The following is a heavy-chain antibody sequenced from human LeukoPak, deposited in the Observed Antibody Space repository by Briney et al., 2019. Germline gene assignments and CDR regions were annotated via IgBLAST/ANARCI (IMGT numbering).Heavy chain of an antibody. V-gene: IGHV1-18*01. CDR1: GYTFTSYG. CDR3: ARVQDDRIQLWFYSRDVGLPPDY. Sequence: GASVKVSCKASGYTFTSYGISWVRQAPGQGLEWMGWINPNSGGTNYAQKLQGRVTMTTDTSTSTAYMELRSLRSDDTAVYYCARVQDDRIQLWFYSRDVGLPPDYWGQGTLVTVSS. J-gene: IGHJ4*02. CDR2: INPNSGGT. D-gene: IGHD5-18*01.